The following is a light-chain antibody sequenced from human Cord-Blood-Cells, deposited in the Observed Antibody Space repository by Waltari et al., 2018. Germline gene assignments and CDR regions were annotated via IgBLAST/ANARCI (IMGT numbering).Light chain of an antibody. Sequence: QSPMTQPGSVSGSPGQSITIPCTGTSSNVGSYNHVSWSQQHPGKGPKLMIYEGSKRPSGVSKRFSGSKSGNTASLTISGLQAEDEADYYCCSYAGSSTYVFGTGTKVTVL. CDR1: SSNVGSYNH. CDR3: CSYAGSSTYV. V-gene: IGLV2-23*01. CDR2: EGS. J-gene: IGLJ1*01.